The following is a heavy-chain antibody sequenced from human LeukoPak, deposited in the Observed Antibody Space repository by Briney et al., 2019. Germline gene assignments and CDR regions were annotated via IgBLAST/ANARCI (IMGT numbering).Heavy chain of an antibody. V-gene: IGHV3-33*08. CDR3: ASDYPLYFYYTDV. Sequence: GGSLRLSCAASAFPFRNYAMHWLRQAPGKGLEWVAVIASDGKDKHLADSVKGRFTISRDNSRNTLFLQMNSLRVEDTAVYYCASDYPLYFYYTDVWGKGTTVTVSS. CDR1: AFPFRNYA. CDR2: IASDGKDK. J-gene: IGHJ6*03.